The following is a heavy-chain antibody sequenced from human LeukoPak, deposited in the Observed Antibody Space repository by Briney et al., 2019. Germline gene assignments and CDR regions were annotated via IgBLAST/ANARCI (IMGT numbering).Heavy chain of an antibody. J-gene: IGHJ5*02. CDR3: ARRRIGYNWFDP. CDR1: GFTFFSYA. CDR2: IKQDGSEK. D-gene: IGHD1-26*01. V-gene: IGHV3-7*01. Sequence: GGSLRLSCAASGFTFFSYAMSWVRQAPGKGLEWVANIKQDGSEKYYVDSVKGRFTISRDNAKNSLYLQMNSLRAEDTAVYYCARRRIGYNWFDPWGQGTLVTVSS.